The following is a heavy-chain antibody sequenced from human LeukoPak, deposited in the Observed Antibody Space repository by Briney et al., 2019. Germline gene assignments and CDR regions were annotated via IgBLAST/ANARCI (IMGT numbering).Heavy chain of an antibody. J-gene: IGHJ5*02. D-gene: IGHD6-13*01. CDR3: ARDREAAAGTGPGGVGYLFDP. CDR2: IIPIFGTA. V-gene: IGHV1-69*13. Sequence: ASVTVSCKASGGTFSSYAISWVRQAPGQGLEWMGGIIPIFGTANYAQKFQGRVTITADESTSTAYMELSSLRSEDTAVYYCARDREAAAGTGPGGVGYLFDPWGQGTLVTVSS. CDR1: GGTFSSYA.